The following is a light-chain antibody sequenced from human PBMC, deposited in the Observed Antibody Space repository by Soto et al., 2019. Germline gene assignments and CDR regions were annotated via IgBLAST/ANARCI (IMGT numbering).Light chain of an antibody. Sequence: QSVLTQAPSASGTPGQRVTISCSGSSSNIGSNTVNWYQQVPGTAPKLLIYSNNQRPSGVPDRFSGSKSGTSASLAISGLQSEDEADYHCAAWDDSLNGFVVFGRGTKLIVL. V-gene: IGLV1-44*01. CDR3: AAWDDSLNGFVV. J-gene: IGLJ2*01. CDR1: SSNIGSNT. CDR2: SNN.